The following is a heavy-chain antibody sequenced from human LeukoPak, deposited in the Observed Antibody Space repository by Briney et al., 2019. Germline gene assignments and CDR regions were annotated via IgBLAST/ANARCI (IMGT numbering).Heavy chain of an antibody. J-gene: IGHJ3*02. CDR2: IYPGDSDT. V-gene: IGHV5-51*01. D-gene: IGHD3-9*01. CDR3: ASALSHYDILTGYPRAFDI. CDR1: GYSFTNYW. Sequence: GESLKISCKGSGYSFTNYWIGWVRQMPGKGLEWMGIIYPGDSDTRYSPSFQGQVTISADKSISTAYLQWSSLKASDTAMYYCASALSHYDILTGYPRAFDIWGQGTMVTVSS.